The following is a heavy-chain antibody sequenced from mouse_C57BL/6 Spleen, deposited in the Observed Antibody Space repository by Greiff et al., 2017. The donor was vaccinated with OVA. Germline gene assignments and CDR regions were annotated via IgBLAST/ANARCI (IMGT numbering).Heavy chain of an antibody. CDR3: APYYYGSSSYFDY. CDR2: IYPGSGST. J-gene: IGHJ2*01. CDR1: GYTFTSYW. Sequence: QVQLKESGAELVKPGASVKMSCKASGYTFTSYWITWVKQRPGQGLEWIGDIYPGSGSTNYNEKFKSKATLTVDTSSSTAYMQLSSLTSEDSAVYYCAPYYYGSSSYFDYWGQGTTLTVSS. D-gene: IGHD1-1*01. V-gene: IGHV1-55*01.